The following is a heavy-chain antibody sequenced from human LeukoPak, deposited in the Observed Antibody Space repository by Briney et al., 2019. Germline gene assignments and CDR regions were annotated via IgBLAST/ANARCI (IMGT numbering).Heavy chain of an antibody. CDR3: VKHGSGWSFDY. D-gene: IGHD6-19*01. V-gene: IGHV4-59*01. CDR2: IQNTGGT. J-gene: IGHJ4*02. Sequence: AETLSLTCTVSSASISSYYWGWIRQSPGKGLEWIGYIQNTGGTNYNPTLKSRVSISKDTSKNQFSLQVRSVTAADTAVYYCVKHGSGWSFDYWGQGTPVTVSS. CDR1: SASISSYY.